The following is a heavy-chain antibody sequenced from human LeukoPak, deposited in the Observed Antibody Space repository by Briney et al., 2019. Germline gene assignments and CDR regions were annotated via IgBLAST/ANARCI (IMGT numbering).Heavy chain of an antibody. CDR1: GFTVGINS. CDR2: IYSGGNT. CDR3: ARRAGEYSHPYDY. D-gene: IGHD4-17*01. J-gene: IGHJ4*02. V-gene: IGHV3-53*01. Sequence: GGSLRLSCTVSGFTVGINSMSWVRQAPGKGLEWVSFIYSGGNTHYSDSVKGRFTISRDNSKNTLYLQMNSLRAEDTAVCYCARRAGEYSHPYDYWGQGTLVTVSS.